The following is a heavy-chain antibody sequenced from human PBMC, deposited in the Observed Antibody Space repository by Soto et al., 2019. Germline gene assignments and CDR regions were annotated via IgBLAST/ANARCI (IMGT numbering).Heavy chain of an antibody. D-gene: IGHD3-10*01. V-gene: IGHV4-34*01. J-gene: IGHJ6*02. CDR2: INHSGST. Sequence: QVQLQQWGAGLLKPSETLSLTCAVYGGSFRGYYWSWIRQPPGKGLEWIGEINHSGSTNYNPSLKSRVTISVDTSKNQFSLKLSSVTAADTAVYYCSRGGCGSGSYYTQHRYGMDVWGQGTTVIVSS. CDR3: SRGGCGSGSYYTQHRYGMDV. CDR1: GGSFRGYY.